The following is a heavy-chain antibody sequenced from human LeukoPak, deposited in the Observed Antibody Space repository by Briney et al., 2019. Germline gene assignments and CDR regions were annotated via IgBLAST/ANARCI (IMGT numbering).Heavy chain of an antibody. CDR2: FDPEDSET. D-gene: IGHD1-26*01. CDR1: GYTLTELS. V-gene: IGHV1-24*01. CDR3: ATGPYSGSYYGFDY. J-gene: IGHJ4*02. Sequence: ASVKVSCKVSGYTLTELSMHWVRQAPGKGLEWMGGFDPEDSETIYAQKFQGRVTMTEDTSTDTAYMELSSLRSEDTAVYYCATGPYSGSYYGFDYWGQGTLVTVSS.